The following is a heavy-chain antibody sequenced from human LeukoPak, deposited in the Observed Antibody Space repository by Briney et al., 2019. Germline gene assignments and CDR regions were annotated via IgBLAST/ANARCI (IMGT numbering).Heavy chain of an antibody. V-gene: IGHV1-69*05. J-gene: IGHJ3*02. Sequence: GASVKVSCKASGGTFSSYAISWLRQAPGQGLEWMGGIIPIFGTANYAQKFQGRVTITTDESTSTAYMELSSLRSEDTAVYYCARDWSPDTAMGLPGAFDIWGQGTMVTVSS. CDR1: GGTFSSYA. CDR3: ARDWSPDTAMGLPGAFDI. D-gene: IGHD5-18*01. CDR2: IIPIFGTA.